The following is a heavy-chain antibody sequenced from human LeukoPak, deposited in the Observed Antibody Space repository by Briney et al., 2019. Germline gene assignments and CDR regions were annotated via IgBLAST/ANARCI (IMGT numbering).Heavy chain of an antibody. Sequence: GGSLRLSCAASGFTFSRYWMSWVRQAPGKGLEWVANIKQDGSEKYYVDSVKGRFTISRDNAKNSLYLQMNSLRAEDTAVYYCAREPVGAFDIWGQGTMVTVSS. CDR2: IKQDGSEK. J-gene: IGHJ3*02. V-gene: IGHV3-7*01. CDR1: GFTFSRYW. CDR3: AREPVGAFDI.